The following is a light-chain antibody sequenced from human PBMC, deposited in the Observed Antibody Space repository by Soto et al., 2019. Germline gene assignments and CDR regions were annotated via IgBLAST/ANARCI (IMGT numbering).Light chain of an antibody. V-gene: IGKV3-15*01. CDR1: QSVRTK. Sequence: EIVMTQSPATLSVSPGEGPTLSCRASQSVRTKLAWYQQKSGQAPRLLIYGPSTRATGVSDRFSGSGSGTEYTLPGGRLQPKDLAAYYWQQYDTWPSITFGQGTRVEIK. CDR3: QQYDTWPSIT. J-gene: IGKJ5*01. CDR2: GPS.